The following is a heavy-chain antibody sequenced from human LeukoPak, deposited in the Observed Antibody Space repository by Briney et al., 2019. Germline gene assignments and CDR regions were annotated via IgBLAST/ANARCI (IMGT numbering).Heavy chain of an antibody. CDR3: ARGRFWGLYSGSYYDY. CDR1: GGSFSGYY. J-gene: IGHJ4*02. Sequence: PSETLSLTCAVYGGSFSGYYWSWIRQPPGKGLEWIGEINHSGSTNYNPSLKSRITISVDTSKNQFSPKLSSVTAADTAVYYCARGRFWGLYSGSYYDYWGQGTLVTVSS. D-gene: IGHD1-26*01. V-gene: IGHV4-34*01. CDR2: INHSGST.